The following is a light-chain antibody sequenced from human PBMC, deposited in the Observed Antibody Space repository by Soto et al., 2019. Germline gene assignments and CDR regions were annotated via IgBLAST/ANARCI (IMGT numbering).Light chain of an antibody. CDR1: QDITHD. Sequence: DIQMTQSPSSLSASVGDRVTITCQASQDITHDLNWYQQKPGKAPKVLIYEASNLKTGVPSRFSGSGSGTDFTFTISSLQPEDIATYFRQQYENVPLTFGGGTKVEIK. CDR3: QQYENVPLT. V-gene: IGKV1-33*01. J-gene: IGKJ4*01. CDR2: EAS.